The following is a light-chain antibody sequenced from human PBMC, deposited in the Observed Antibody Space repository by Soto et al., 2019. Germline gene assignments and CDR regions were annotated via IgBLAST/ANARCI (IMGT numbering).Light chain of an antibody. CDR3: QQYGGSRWT. J-gene: IGKJ1*01. V-gene: IGKV3-20*01. CDR1: QSVSSSY. Sequence: EIVLTQSPGTLSLSPGERASLSCRASQSVSSSYLAWYQQKPGQAPRLLIYGASRRATGIPDRFSGSGSGTAFTLTISRLEPEDFAVYYCQQYGGSRWTFGQGPK. CDR2: GAS.